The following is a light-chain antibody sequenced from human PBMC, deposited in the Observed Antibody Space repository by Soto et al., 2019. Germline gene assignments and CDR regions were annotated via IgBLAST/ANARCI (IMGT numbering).Light chain of an antibody. V-gene: IGKV3-15*01. CDR3: QQYYDYPPLI. J-gene: IGKJ4*01. Sequence: EIVMTQSPATLSVSPGERATLSCRASRNINRKLAWYQQKPGQAPRLLISGASTRATGIPARFSGSGSGTEFTLTISRLQSEDCAVYYCQQYYDYPPLIFGGGTKVEIK. CDR2: GAS. CDR1: RNINRK.